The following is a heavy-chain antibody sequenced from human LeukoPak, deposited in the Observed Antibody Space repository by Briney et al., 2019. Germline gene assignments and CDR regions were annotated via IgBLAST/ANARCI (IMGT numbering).Heavy chain of an antibody. D-gene: IGHD6-13*01. CDR3: ARGEEAAVGPPFDY. CDR1: GGSFSGYY. CDR2: INHSGST. V-gene: IGHV4-34*01. Sequence: SETLSLTCAVYGGSFSGYYWSWIRQPPGKGLEWIGEINHSGSTNYNLSLKSRVTISVDTSKNQFSLKLSSVTAADTAVYYCARGEEAAVGPPFDYGGQGPLVPVSS. J-gene: IGHJ4*02.